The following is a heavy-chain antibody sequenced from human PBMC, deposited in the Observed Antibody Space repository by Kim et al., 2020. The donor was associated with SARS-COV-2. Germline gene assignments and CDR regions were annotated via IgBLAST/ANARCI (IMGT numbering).Heavy chain of an antibody. D-gene: IGHD6-13*01. CDR2: IIPVLGIT. V-gene: IGHV1-69*04. J-gene: IGHJ4*02. CDR3: AISSGYSSSWFEGG. CDR1: GGTFSSNA. Sequence: SVKVSCKASGGTFSSNAINWVRQAPGQGPEWMGRIIPVLGITNHAQRFQGRVSITADKSTNTVYMELSSLRSEDTAVYFCAISSGYSSSWFEGGWGQG.